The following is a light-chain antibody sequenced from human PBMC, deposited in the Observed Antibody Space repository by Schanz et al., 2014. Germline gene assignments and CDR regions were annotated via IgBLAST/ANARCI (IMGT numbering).Light chain of an antibody. CDR3: SSYAGSNNPLV. Sequence: QSALTQPPSASGSPGQSVTISCTGTSSDVGGYNFVSWYQQHPGKVPKLMIYEVSKRPSGVPDRFSGSKSGNTASLTVSGLQAEDEADYYCSSYAGSNNPLVFRGGTKVTVL. J-gene: IGLJ2*01. V-gene: IGLV2-8*01. CDR1: SSDVGGYNF. CDR2: EVS.